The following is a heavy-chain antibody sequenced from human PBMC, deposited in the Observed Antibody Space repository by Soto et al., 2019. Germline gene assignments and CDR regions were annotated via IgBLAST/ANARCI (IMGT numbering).Heavy chain of an antibody. J-gene: IGHJ6*03. CDR2: IYYRGST. V-gene: IGHV4-59*01. Sequence: SETLSLTCTVSGGSISSYYWSWIRQPPGKGLEWIGYIYYRGSTNYNPSLKSRITISVDTSKNQFSLKLSSVTAADTAVYYCAISPHFDWLKSGYDYYDMDVWGKGTTVTGSS. D-gene: IGHD3-9*01. CDR3: AISPHFDWLKSGYDYYDMDV. CDR1: GGSISSYY.